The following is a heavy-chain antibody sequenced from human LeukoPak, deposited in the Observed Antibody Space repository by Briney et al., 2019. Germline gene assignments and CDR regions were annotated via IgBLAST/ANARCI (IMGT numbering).Heavy chain of an antibody. CDR3: ARDGMRATGY. Sequence: SQTLSLTCTVSGGSISTGGHYWSWIRQHPEKGLEWIGYIYHSGRINYNPSLKSRIAMSVDTSKNQFSLKLSSVTAADTAVYYCARDGMRATGYWGQGTLVTVSS. V-gene: IGHV4-31*03. CDR1: GGSISTGGHY. CDR2: IYHSGRI. D-gene: IGHD1-26*01. J-gene: IGHJ4*02.